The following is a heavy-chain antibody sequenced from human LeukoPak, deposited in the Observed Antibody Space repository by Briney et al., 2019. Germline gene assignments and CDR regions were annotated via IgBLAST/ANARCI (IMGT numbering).Heavy chain of an antibody. CDR2: IYYSGST. CDR1: GGSISSGDYY. V-gene: IGHV4-30-4*01. J-gene: IGHJ4*02. CDR3: ARGMPRIGTVFDY. Sequence: SQTLSLTCTVSGGSISSGDYYWSWIRQPPGKGLEWIGYIYYSGSTYYNPSLKSRVTISVDTSKNQFSLKLSSVTAADTAVYYCARGMPRIGTVFDYWGQGTLVTVSS. D-gene: IGHD1-26*01.